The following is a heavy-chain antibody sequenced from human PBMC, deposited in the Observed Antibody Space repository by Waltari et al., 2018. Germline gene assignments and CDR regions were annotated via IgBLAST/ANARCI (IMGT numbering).Heavy chain of an antibody. CDR1: GYTFTDYN. D-gene: IGHD2-15*01. J-gene: IGHJ4*02. CDR3: ARGFCSGGTCYGGG. CDR2: ITPNSGDI. V-gene: IGHV1-2*02. Sequence: QVQLVQSGTEVKKPGASVKVSCKASGYTFTDYNVHWMRQAPGQGLEWMGWITPNSGDIIYAQKFQGRVTMTRDPSIRTAYMELRSLTSDDTAVYYCARGFCSGGTCYGGGWGQGTLVTVSS.